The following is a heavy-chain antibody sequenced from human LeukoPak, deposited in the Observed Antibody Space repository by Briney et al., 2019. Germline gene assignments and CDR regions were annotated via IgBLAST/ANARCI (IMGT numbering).Heavy chain of an antibody. V-gene: IGHV3-43*01. J-gene: IGHJ4*02. CDR3: AKDRSPMVRGVIGGGLDY. CDR1: GFTFDDYT. CDR2: ISWDGGST. Sequence: GGSLRLSCAASGFTFDDYTMHWVRQAPGKGLEWVSLISWDGGSTYYADSVKGRFTISRDNSKNSLYLQMNSLRTEDTALYYCAKDRSPMVRGVIGGGLDYWGQGTLVTVSS. D-gene: IGHD3-10*01.